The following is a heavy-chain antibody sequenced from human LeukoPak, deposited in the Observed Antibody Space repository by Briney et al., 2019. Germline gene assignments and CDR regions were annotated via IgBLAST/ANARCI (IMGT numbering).Heavy chain of an antibody. CDR3: ARDPADRYSYGYS. D-gene: IGHD5-18*01. J-gene: IGHJ4*02. V-gene: IGHV3-21*01. Sequence: GGTLRLSCAASGFSFSTYGMNWVRQAPGKGLEWVSSISSSSSYIYYADSVKGRFTISRDNAKNSLYLQMNSLRAEDTAVYYCARDPADRYSYGYSWGQGTLVTVSS. CDR2: ISSSSSYI. CDR1: GFSFSTYG.